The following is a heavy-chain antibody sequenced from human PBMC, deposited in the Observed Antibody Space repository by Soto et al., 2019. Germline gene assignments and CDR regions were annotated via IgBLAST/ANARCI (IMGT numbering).Heavy chain of an antibody. CDR1: GFTFSSYA. D-gene: IGHD3-22*01. CDR2: ISGSGGST. J-gene: IGHJ3*02. CDR3: AKWYRAYYYDSSGYAFDI. Sequence: LRLSCAASGFTFSSYAMSWVRQAPGKGLEWVSAISGSGGSTYYADSVKGRFTISRDNSKNTLYLQMNSLRAEDTAVYYCAKWYRAYYYDSSGYAFDIWGQGTMVTVSS. V-gene: IGHV3-23*01.